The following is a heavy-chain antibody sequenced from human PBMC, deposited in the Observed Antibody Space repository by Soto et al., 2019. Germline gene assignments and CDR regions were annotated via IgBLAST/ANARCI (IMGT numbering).Heavy chain of an antibody. CDR1: GFTFNNYA. V-gene: IGHV3-48*04. CDR3: ARDRGSRNGDY. CDR2: ISSSGSTI. Sequence: EVQLLESGGDLVQPGGSLRLSCAASGFTFNNYAMSWVRQAPGKGLEWVSYISSSGSTIYYADSVKGRFTISRDNAKNSLYLQMNSLRAEDTAVYYCARDRGSRNGDYWGQGTLVTVSS. J-gene: IGHJ4*02. D-gene: IGHD3-10*01.